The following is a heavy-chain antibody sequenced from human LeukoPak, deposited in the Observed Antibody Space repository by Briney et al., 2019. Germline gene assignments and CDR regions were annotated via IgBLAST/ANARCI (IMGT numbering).Heavy chain of an antibody. J-gene: IGHJ4*02. V-gene: IGHV1-8*03. CDR3: ARAYSSSWYFFDN. Sequence: ASVKVSCKASGYTFADYDINWVRQAPGQGLVWMGWLTPSSDNTGYAQKFQGRVTFTSNTSISTAYMELSSLRSEYTAVYYCARAYSSSWYFFDNWGQGTLVTVSS. CDR2: LTPSSDNT. CDR1: GYTFADYD. D-gene: IGHD6-13*01.